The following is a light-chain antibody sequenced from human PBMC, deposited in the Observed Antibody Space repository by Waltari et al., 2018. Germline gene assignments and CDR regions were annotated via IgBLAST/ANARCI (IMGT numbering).Light chain of an antibody. CDR3: LQHNTYPPT. Sequence: DIQMTQSPSPLSASVGDRVTITCRASQGIRNGLGWYQQKPGKAPKRLIYGASSLQSGVPSRFSGSGSGTEFTLTVSSLQPEDFATYYCLQHNTYPPTFGGGTKVEIK. J-gene: IGKJ4*01. V-gene: IGKV1-17*01. CDR2: GAS. CDR1: QGIRNG.